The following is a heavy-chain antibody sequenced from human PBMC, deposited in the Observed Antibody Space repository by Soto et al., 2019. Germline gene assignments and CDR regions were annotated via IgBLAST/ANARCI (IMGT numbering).Heavy chain of an antibody. CDR3: ARIPPGDSKTNWFDP. CDR1: GYTFTDYY. J-gene: IGHJ5*02. D-gene: IGHD4-4*01. V-gene: IGHV1-2*02. Sequence: QVQLVQSGAEVKKPGASVKVSCKASGYTFTDYYIHWVRQAPGQGIGWMGWINPNSGGTNNAQKFQGRVTKTRDQPISTSYMELSRLRADDTAVYYCARIPPGDSKTNWFDPWGQETLVTVAS. CDR2: INPNSGGT.